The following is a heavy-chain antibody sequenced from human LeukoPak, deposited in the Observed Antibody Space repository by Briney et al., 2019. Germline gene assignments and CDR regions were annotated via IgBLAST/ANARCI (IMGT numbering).Heavy chain of an antibody. J-gene: IGHJ3*02. V-gene: IGHV1-46*01. CDR1: GYTFTSYY. D-gene: IGHD1-26*01. Sequence: ASVKVSCKASGYTFTSYYMHWVRQAPGQGPEWMGIINPSGGSTSYAQKFQGRVTMTRDTSTSTVYMELSSLRSEDTAVYYCARESNVVGATGDAFDIWGQGTMVTVSS. CDR2: INPSGGST. CDR3: ARESNVVGATGDAFDI.